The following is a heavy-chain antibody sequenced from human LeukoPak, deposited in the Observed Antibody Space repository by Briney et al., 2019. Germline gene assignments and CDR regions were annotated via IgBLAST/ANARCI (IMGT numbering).Heavy chain of an antibody. Sequence: PSETLSLTCAVYGGSFSGYYWSWIRQPPGKGLEWIGEINHSGSTNYNPSPKSRVTISVDTSKNQFSLKLSSVTAAGTAVYYCARGPYSNSSYYYGMDVWGQGTTVTVSS. CDR1: GGSFSGYY. J-gene: IGHJ6*02. CDR3: ARGPYSNSSYYYGMDV. D-gene: IGHD4-11*01. CDR2: INHSGST. V-gene: IGHV4-34*01.